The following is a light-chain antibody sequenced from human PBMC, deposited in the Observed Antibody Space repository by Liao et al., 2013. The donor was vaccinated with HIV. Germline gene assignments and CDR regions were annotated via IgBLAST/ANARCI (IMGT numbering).Light chain of an antibody. J-gene: IGLJ1*01. V-gene: IGLV3-25*03. CDR2: KDS. CDR3: QLWDSSSDHPYV. Sequence: SYELTQPPSVSVSPGQTARITCSGDALPKQYAYWYQQKPGQAPVLVIYKDSERPSGIPERFSGSSSGTTVTLTISGVQAEDEADYYCQLWDSSSDHPYVFGTGTQVTVL. CDR1: ALPKQY.